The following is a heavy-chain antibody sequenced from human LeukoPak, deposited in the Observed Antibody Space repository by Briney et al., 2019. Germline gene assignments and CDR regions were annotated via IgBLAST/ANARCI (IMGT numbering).Heavy chain of an antibody. J-gene: IGHJ4*02. Sequence: GGSLRLSCAASGFTFSSYAMSWVRQAPGKGLEWVSSISGSGGSTYYADSVKGRFTISRDNAKNTLYLQMNSLRGEDTGVYYCAKCRSGYEYYFDYCGQGTLVTVSS. CDR3: AKCRSGYEYYFDY. CDR1: GFTFSSYA. V-gene: IGHV3-23*01. CDR2: ISGSGGST. D-gene: IGHD3-22*01.